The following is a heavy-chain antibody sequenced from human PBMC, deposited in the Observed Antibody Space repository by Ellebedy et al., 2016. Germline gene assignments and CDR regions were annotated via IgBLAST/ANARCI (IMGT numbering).Heavy chain of an antibody. CDR2: ISPYNGNT. V-gene: IGHV1-18*04. CDR1: DYTFTNYA. D-gene: IGHD3-3*01. Sequence: ASVKVSCKASDYTFTNYAISWVRQAPGQGLEWMGWISPYNGNTTYAQKFQGRVTMTTDTSTTTAYMELRSLRSDDTAVYYCARERGLVLGFLGWTRPDYYGMDVWGHGTTVTVSS. CDR3: ARERGLVLGFLGWTRPDYYGMDV. J-gene: IGHJ6*02.